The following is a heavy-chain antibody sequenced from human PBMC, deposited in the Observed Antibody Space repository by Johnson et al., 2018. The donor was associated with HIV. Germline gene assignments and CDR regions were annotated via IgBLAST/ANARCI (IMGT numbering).Heavy chain of an antibody. CDR3: ARGKGASVGLDTYDI. Sequence: VQLVESGGGVVRLGGSLRLSCEASGFTFDDYGMSWVRQVPGQGLEWVSGINWNGGSTGYAASMRGRVPISRDNAKNSLDLEINGLRADDTALYFCARGKGASVGLDTYDIWGQGTMVIVSS. D-gene: IGHD3-9*01. J-gene: IGHJ3*02. CDR1: GFTFDDYG. CDR2: INWNGGST. V-gene: IGHV3-20*04.